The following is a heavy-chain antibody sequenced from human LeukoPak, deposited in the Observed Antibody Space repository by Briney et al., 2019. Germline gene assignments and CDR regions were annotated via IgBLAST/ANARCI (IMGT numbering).Heavy chain of an antibody. CDR2: IIPIFGTA. D-gene: IGHD3-10*01. CDR1: GGTFSSYA. V-gene: IGHV1-69*13. Sequence: ASVKVSCKASGGTFSSYAISWVRQAPGQGLEWMGGIIPIFGTANYAQKFQGRVTITADESTSTAYMELSSLRSEDTAVYYCARVISWSGSYYKVENWFDPGGQEPWSPSTQ. J-gene: IGHJ5*02. CDR3: ARVISWSGSYYKVENWFDP.